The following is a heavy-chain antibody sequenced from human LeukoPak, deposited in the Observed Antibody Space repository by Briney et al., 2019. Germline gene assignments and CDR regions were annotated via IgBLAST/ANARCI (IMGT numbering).Heavy chain of an antibody. CDR1: GVSISSSNSY. Sequence: SETLSLTCTVSGVSISSSNSYWGWIRQPPGKGLEWIGSIYYSGNTYYNASLKSQVSISIDTSKNQFSLKLSSVTAADTAVYYCARHGMVRGVIIGWPYNWFDPWGQGTLVTVSS. V-gene: IGHV4-39*01. D-gene: IGHD3-10*01. CDR3: ARHGMVRGVIIGWPYNWFDP. J-gene: IGHJ5*02. CDR2: IYYSGNT.